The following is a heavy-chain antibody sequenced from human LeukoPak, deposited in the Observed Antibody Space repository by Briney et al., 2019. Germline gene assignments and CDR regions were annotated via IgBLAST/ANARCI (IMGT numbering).Heavy chain of an antibody. CDR1: GGSFSGYY. V-gene: IGHV4-34*01. J-gene: IGHJ4*02. CDR2: INHSGST. D-gene: IGHD2-15*01. Sequence: SSETLSLTCAVYGGSFSGYYWSWIRQPPGKGLEWIGEINHSGSTNYNPSLKSRVTISVDTSKNQFSLKLSSVTAADTAVYYCARDSATLRKIDYWGQGTLVTVSS. CDR3: ARDSATLRKIDY.